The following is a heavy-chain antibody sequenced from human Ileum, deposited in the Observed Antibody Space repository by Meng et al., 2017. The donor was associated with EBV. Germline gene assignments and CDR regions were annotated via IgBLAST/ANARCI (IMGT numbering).Heavy chain of an antibody. J-gene: IGHJ5*02. Sequence: QVRLQQWGTGLLRPSETLSPTCAVYGGSFNDYYWTWLRQPPEKGLEWIGEIDQSGYTKFNPSLSSRATISRDTSNNQFSLRLNSVTAADTALYYCARYGRCNGNSFYCFDPWGQGTLVTVSS. D-gene: IGHD4-23*01. CDR1: GGSFNDYY. V-gene: IGHV4-34*01. CDR3: ARYGRCNGNSFYCFDP. CDR2: IDQSGYT.